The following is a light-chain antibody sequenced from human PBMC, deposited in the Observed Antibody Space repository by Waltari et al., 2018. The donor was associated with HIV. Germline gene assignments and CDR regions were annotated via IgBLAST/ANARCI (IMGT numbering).Light chain of an antibody. J-gene: IGKJ3*01. CDR2: DAS. V-gene: IGKV3-11*01. CDR1: QSVSSY. CDR3: QQRSNWPLRFT. Sequence: EIVLTQSPATLSLSPGERATLSCRASQSVSSYLAWYQQKPGQAPRLLIYDASNRATGIPARFSGSGSGTDFTLTISSLEPEDFAVYYCQQRSNWPLRFTFGLGTKVDIK.